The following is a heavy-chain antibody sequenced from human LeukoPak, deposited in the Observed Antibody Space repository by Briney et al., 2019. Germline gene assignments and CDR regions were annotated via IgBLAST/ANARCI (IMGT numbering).Heavy chain of an antibody. V-gene: IGHV1-8*01. D-gene: IGHD3-22*01. J-gene: IGHJ4*02. CDR2: MNPNSGNT. CDR1: GYTFTSYD. Sequence: ASVKVSCKASGYTFTSYDINWVRQATGQGLEWMGWMNPNSGNTGYAQKFQGRVTMTRNTSISTAYMELSSLRSEDTAVYYCAGADYYDSSGYYYGEPFDYWGQGTLVTVSS. CDR3: AGADYYDSSGYYYGEPFDY.